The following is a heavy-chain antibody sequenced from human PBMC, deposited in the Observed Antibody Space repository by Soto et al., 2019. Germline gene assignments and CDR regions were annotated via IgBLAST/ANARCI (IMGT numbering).Heavy chain of an antibody. CDR1: GFTFSSFA. J-gene: IGHJ4*02. CDR2: ISGSGDGT. CDR3: AGPGYSSQNY. Sequence: PGGSLILSCAASGFTFSSFALSWVRQAPGKGLEWVSAISGSGDGTDYADSVKGRFTISRDNSKNTLYLQMNSLRAEDTAVYYCAGPGYSSQNYWGQGALVTVSP. V-gene: IGHV3-23*01. D-gene: IGHD5-18*01.